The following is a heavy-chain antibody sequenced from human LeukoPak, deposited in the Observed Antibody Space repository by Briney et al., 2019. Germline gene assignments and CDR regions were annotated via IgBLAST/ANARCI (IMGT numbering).Heavy chain of an antibody. CDR1: GFSNSA. CDR2: ISNTGVAT. V-gene: IGHV3-23*05. J-gene: IGHJ3*02. Sequence: GGSLRLSCAASGFSNSALNWVRQAPGQGLEWISTISNTGVATYYADSVKGRFTISRDTFRNTLLLQMNSLRADDTAVYYCARALSGSYYGDAFDIWGQGTMVTVSS. CDR3: ARALSGSYYGDAFDI. D-gene: IGHD1-26*01.